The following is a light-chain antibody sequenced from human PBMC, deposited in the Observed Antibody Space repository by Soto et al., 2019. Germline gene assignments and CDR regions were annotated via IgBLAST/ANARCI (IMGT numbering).Light chain of an antibody. CDR2: LCS. V-gene: IGKV2-28*01. CDR3: MQAPQGMT. CDR1: QSLLHSDGYNY. Sequence: DIVMTQSPLSLPVTPGEAASISCRSSQSLLHSDGYNYLDWYLQRPGQSPQLLIYLCSTRASVVPDRFSGSGSGKDFTLNSSRVEADDVGVYYCMQAPQGMTFGQGTKVEIK. J-gene: IGKJ1*01.